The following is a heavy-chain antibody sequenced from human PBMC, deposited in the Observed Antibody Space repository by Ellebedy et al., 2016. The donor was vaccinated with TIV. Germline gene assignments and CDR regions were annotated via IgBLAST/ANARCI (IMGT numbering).Heavy chain of an antibody. V-gene: IGHV3-21*01. CDR2: ISSSSSYI. Sequence: GESLKISCAASGFTFSSYSMNWVRQAPGKGLEWVSSISSSSSYIYYADSVKGRFTISRDNAKNSLYLQMNSLRAEDTAVYYCASMSGGTVTTSYPLPYWGQGTLVTVSS. CDR3: ASMSGGTVTTSYPLPY. D-gene: IGHD4-17*01. J-gene: IGHJ4*02. CDR1: GFTFSSYS.